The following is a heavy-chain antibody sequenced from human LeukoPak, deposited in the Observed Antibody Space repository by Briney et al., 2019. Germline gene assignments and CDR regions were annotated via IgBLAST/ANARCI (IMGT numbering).Heavy chain of an antibody. V-gene: IGHV3-30*02. Sequence: GGSLRLSCSASGFTFSRFGMHWVRQAPGQGLEWVAFILYDGSKKYYADSVKGRFTISRDNSKNTLYLQMNSLRAEDTAVYYCAKGNIAAAGKWLDYWGQGTLVTVSS. J-gene: IGHJ4*02. CDR2: ILYDGSKK. CDR1: GFTFSRFG. CDR3: AKGNIAAAGKWLDY. D-gene: IGHD6-13*01.